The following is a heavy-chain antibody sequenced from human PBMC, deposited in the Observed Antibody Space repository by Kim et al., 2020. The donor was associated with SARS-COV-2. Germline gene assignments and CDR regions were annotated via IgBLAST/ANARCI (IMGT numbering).Heavy chain of an antibody. CDR1: GGSISSGGYY. CDR2: IYYSGST. D-gene: IGHD1-26*01. V-gene: IGHV4-31*03. J-gene: IGHJ6*02. CDR3: ARLLTWELLSYGMDV. Sequence: SETLSLTCTVSGGSISSGGYYWSWIRQHPGKGLEWIGYIYYSGSTYFNPSLKSRVTISVDTSKNQFSLKLSSVTAADTAVYYCARLLTWELLSYGMDVWGQGTTVTVSS.